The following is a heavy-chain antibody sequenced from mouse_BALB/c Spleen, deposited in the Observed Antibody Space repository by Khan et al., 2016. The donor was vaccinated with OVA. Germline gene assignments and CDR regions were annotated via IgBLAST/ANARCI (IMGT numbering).Heavy chain of an antibody. CDR1: GFSLTNYG. D-gene: IGHD2-10*01. CDR2: MWSDGSA. Sequence: QIQLVQSGPGLVAPSQSLSITCTISGFSLTNYGVHWFRQPPGKGLEWLVLMWSDGSATYNSALKSRLTISMDNSKSQVFLKMHSLQTDDTAMYFCARQPYYHYNVMDYWGQGTSVTVSS. V-gene: IGHV2-6-1*01. J-gene: IGHJ4*01. CDR3: ARQPYYHYNVMDY.